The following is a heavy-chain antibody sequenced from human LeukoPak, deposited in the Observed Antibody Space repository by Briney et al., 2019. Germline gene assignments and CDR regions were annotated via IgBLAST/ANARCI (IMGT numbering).Heavy chain of an antibody. CDR2: IYHSGST. CDR1: GGSISSGGYS. D-gene: IGHD2-21*02. V-gene: IGHV4-30-2*01. J-gene: IGHJ4*02. CDR3: ARVSGYCGGDCYFDY. Sequence: PSQTLSLTCAVSGGSISSGGYSWSWIRQPPGKGLEWIEYIYHSGSTYYNPSLKSRVTISVDRSKNQFSLKLSSVTAADTAVYYCARVSGYCGGDCYFDYWGQGTLVTVSS.